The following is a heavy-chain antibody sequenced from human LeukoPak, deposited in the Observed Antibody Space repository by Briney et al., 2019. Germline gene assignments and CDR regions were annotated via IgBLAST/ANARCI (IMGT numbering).Heavy chain of an antibody. Sequence: SETLSLTCAVYGGSFSGYYWGWIRQPPGKGLEWIGEINHSGSTNYNPSLKSRVTISVDTSKNQFSLKLSSVTAADTAVYYCARRRPKYSSGWYDLRGYFDYWGQGTLVTVSS. D-gene: IGHD6-19*01. J-gene: IGHJ4*02. CDR3: ARRRPKYSSGWYDLRGYFDY. CDR2: INHSGST. V-gene: IGHV4-34*01. CDR1: GGSFSGYY.